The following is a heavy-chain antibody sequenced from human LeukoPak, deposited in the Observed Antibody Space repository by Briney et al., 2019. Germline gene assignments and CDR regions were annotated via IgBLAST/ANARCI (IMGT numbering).Heavy chain of an antibody. CDR2: ISHSGCDI. V-gene: IGHV3-21*01. D-gene: IGHD2-2*01. J-gene: IGHJ4*02. Sequence: GGSLRLSCAASGFTFSRYSMNWVRQAPGKGLEWVSSISHSGCDIYYADSVKGRFTISRDNAKNSLSLQMNNLRIDDTAVYYCANHLACGSTTCPSFDHWGQGTLVTVSS. CDR1: GFTFSRYS. CDR3: ANHLACGSTTCPSFDH.